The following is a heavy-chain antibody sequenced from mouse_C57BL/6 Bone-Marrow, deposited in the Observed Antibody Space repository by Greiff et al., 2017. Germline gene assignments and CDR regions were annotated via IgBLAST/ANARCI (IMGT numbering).Heavy chain of an antibody. J-gene: IGHJ1*03. Sequence: EVKVVESGPGLAKPSQTLSLTCSVTGYSITSDYWNWIRKFPGNKLEYMGYISYSGSTYYNPSLKSRISITRDPSKNQYYLQLNSVTTEDTATYYCARGGTTVPSYWYFDVWGTGTTVTVSS. CDR2: ISYSGST. CDR3: ARGGTTVPSYWYFDV. D-gene: IGHD1-1*01. CDR1: GYSITSDY. V-gene: IGHV3-8*01.